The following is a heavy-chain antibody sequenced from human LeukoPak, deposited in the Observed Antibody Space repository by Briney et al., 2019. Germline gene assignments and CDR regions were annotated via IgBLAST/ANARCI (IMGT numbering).Heavy chain of an antibody. D-gene: IGHD6-6*01. CDR3: ARVSDSSSSGGYFDY. CDR1: GYTFTSYY. CDR2: INPSGGST. Sequence: GASVKVPCKASGYTFTSYYMHWVRHAPGQGLEWMGIINPSGGSTSYAQKFQGSVTMTRDTSTSTVYMELSSLRSEDTAVYYCARVSDSSSSGGYFDYWGQGTLVTVSS. V-gene: IGHV1-46*01. J-gene: IGHJ4*02.